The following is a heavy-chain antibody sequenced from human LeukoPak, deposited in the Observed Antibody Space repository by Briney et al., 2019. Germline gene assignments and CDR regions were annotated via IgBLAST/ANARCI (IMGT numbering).Heavy chain of an antibody. CDR1: GFTFSSYA. J-gene: IGHJ4*02. V-gene: IGHV3-23*01. CDR2: IGGGGEST. CDR3: AKDPGYSSGWLDH. Sequence: PGGSLRLSCAASGFTFSSYAMSWVRQAPGKGLEWVSTIGGGGESTYYADSVKGRFTISRDNSKNTVYLQMNSLRAEDTAVYYCAKDPGYSSGWLDHWGQGNLVTVSS. D-gene: IGHD6-19*01.